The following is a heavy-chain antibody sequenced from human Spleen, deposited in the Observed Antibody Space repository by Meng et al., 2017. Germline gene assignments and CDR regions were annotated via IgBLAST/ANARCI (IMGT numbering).Heavy chain of an antibody. V-gene: IGHV4-34*01. CDR3: ARGPTTMAHDFDY. CDR1: GVSFSDYY. Sequence: HVELQQWGAGPLKPSETLSLTCVVSGVSFSDYYWSLIRQPPGKGLEWIGEINHSGSTNYNPSLESRATISVDTSQNNLSLKLSSVTAADSAVYYCARGPTTMAHDFDYWGQGTLVTVSS. D-gene: IGHD4-11*01. J-gene: IGHJ4*02. CDR2: INHSGST.